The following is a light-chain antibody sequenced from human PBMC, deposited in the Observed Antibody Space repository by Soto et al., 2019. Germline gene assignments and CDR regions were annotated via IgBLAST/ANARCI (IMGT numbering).Light chain of an antibody. CDR2: DVA. Sequence: QSVLTKPASVSGSPGQSITISCTGTSSDVGGYNYVSWYQQHPGKAPQLIIYDVANRPSGVSNRFSGSKSGNTASLTISGLQAEYEADYYCSSYTSSSTYVVFGGGTKLPVL. J-gene: IGLJ2*01. V-gene: IGLV2-14*03. CDR1: SSDVGGYNY. CDR3: SSYTSSSTYVV.